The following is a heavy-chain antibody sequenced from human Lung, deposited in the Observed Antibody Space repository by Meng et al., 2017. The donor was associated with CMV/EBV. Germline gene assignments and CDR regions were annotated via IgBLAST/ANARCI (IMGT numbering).Heavy chain of an antibody. J-gene: IGHJ6*02. CDR2: IRSKAYGGTT. D-gene: IGHD2-2*01. CDR1: GFTFGDYA. Sequence: SCTASGFTFGDYAMSWVRQAPGKGLEWVGFIRSKAYGGTTEYAASVKGRFTISRDDSKSIAYLQMNSLKTEDTAVYYCTRKLLSYYYYGMDVWGQETTVTVSS. CDR3: TRKLLSYYYYGMDV. V-gene: IGHV3-49*04.